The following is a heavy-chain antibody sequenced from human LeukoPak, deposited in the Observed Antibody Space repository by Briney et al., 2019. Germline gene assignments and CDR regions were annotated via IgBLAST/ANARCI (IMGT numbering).Heavy chain of an antibody. CDR3: ARDGYGVLPWSRGYYYYMDV. CDR2: IKHDGSDK. D-gene: IGHD3-10*01. Sequence: SGGSLRLSCTASEFTFSSFWMSWVRQAPGKGLEWVANIKHDGSDKYYVDSVKGRFTISRDNAKNSLYLQMNSLRAEDTAVYYCARDGYGVLPWSRGYYYYMDVWGKGTTVTVSS. J-gene: IGHJ6*03. CDR1: EFTFSSFW. V-gene: IGHV3-7*01.